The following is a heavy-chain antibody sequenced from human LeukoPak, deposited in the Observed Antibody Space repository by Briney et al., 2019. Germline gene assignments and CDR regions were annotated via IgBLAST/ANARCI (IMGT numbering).Heavy chain of an antibody. V-gene: IGHV3-48*03. CDR2: ISSSGSTI. CDR1: GFTFSSYE. D-gene: IGHD3-10*01. Sequence: PGGSLRLSCAASGFTFSSYEMNWVRQAPGKGLEWVSYISSSGSTIYYADSVKGRFTISRDNAKNSLYLQMNSLRAEDTAVYYCASRRITMVRGVIDYMDVWGKGTTVTVSS. J-gene: IGHJ6*03. CDR3: ASRRITMVRGVIDYMDV.